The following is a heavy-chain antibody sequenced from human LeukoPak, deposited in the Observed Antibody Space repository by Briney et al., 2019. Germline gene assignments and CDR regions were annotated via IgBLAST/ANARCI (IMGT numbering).Heavy chain of an antibody. V-gene: IGHV3-30*06. Sequence: PGTPRRLSSVASGLTFRNYGFHWVRQAPGKGLEWVAVVSSHGNDGYYADSVKGRFTISRDNSKNTLYLQIDSLRAEDTAIYYCTRDAYNFNDFDYWGQGTLVTVSS. CDR3: TRDAYNFNDFDY. J-gene: IGHJ4*02. CDR1: GLTFRNYG. CDR2: VSSHGNDG. D-gene: IGHD5-24*01.